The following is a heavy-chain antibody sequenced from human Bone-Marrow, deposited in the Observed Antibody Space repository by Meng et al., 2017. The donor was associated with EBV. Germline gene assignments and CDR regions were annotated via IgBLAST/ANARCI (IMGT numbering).Heavy chain of an antibody. J-gene: IGHJ4*02. CDR3: ATESTTFKY. Sequence: DVELVEAGGGLVKPGGSLRLSCAASGFTFRKAWMSWVRQAPGKGLEWVGRVKSQADGGTTDYTAAVRGRFTISRDDSRNMLYLQINSLQIEDSALYYCATESTTFKYWGLGTLVTVSS. CDR1: GFTFRKAW. V-gene: IGHV3-15*01. D-gene: IGHD1-1*01. CDR2: VKSQADGGTT.